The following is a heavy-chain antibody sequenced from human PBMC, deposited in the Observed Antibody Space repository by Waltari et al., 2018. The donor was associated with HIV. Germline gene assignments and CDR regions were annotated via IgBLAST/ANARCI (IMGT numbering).Heavy chain of an antibody. J-gene: IGHJ6*02. CDR1: GFHFSYYG. D-gene: IGHD3-10*01. CDR3: ARVMRFGEIFSSYGYYGMDV. V-gene: IGHV3-33*01. CDR2: MWHDGSNE. Sequence: QVQLVESGGGVAQSGRSLRLSCAASGFHFSYYGMHWVRQAPGKGLEWVAVMWHDGSNEYYADSVKGRFTISRDNSRNILYLQMRNLRVEDTAVYYCARVMRFGEIFSSYGYYGMDVWGQGTTVSVPS.